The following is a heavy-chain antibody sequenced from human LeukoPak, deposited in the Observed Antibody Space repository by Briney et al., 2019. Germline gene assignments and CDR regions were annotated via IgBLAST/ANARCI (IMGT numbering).Heavy chain of an antibody. D-gene: IGHD3-3*01. CDR1: GFTFDDYA. J-gene: IGHJ4*02. V-gene: IGHV3-9*01. CDR3: ARGRSDY. Sequence: GRSLRLSCAASGFTFDDYAMHWVRQAPGKGLEWVSGISWNSGSIGYADSVKGRFTISRDNSKNTLYLQMNSLRAEDTAVYYCARGRSDYWGQGTLVTVSS. CDR2: ISWNSGSI.